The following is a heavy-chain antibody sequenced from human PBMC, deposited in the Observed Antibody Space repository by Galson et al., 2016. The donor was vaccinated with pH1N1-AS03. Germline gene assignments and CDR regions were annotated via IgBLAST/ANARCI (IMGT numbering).Heavy chain of an antibody. D-gene: IGHD2-15*01. CDR1: GFTFSKTG. J-gene: IGHJ4*02. CDR3: VTDGTFGSTIEH. V-gene: IGHV3-21*01. Sequence: SLRLSCAASGFTFSKTGMNWVRQAPGKGPEWVSSIEEGGSHPYSADSLQGRFTISRDNIKNSLFLHMNSLRAEDTTVYYCVTDGTFGSTIEHWGRGTLVSVSS. CDR2: IEEGGSHP.